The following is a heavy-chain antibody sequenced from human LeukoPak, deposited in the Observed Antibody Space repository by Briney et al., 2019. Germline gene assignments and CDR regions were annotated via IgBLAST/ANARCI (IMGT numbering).Heavy chain of an antibody. V-gene: IGHV3-30*02. Sequence: PGGSLRLSCAASGFTFSSYGMHWVRQAPGKGLEWVAFIRYDGSNKYYADSVKGRFTISRDNSKNTLYLQMNSLRAEDTAVYYCARDATYCAGGSCSRFDPWGQGTLVTVSS. CDR1: GFTFSSYG. J-gene: IGHJ5*02. CDR3: ARDATYCAGGSCSRFDP. D-gene: IGHD2-15*01. CDR2: IRYDGSNK.